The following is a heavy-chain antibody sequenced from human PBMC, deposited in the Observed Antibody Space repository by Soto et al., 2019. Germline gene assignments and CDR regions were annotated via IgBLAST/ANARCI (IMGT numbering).Heavy chain of an antibody. V-gene: IGHV4-38-2*02. D-gene: IGHD1-1*01. J-gene: IGHJ4*02. Sequence: PSETLSLTCSVSGFAISRGYYWSWVRQPPGKGLEWIGSIYPSVSSYHNPSLATRLRLSIDTSKNQFTLNLTSVTAADTALYFCAREKVGTTFFDNWGRESRSPSPQ. CDR2: IYPSVSS. CDR1: GFAISRGYY. CDR3: AREKVGTTFFDN.